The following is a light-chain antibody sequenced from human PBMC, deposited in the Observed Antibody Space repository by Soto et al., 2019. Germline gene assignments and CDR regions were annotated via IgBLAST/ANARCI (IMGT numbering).Light chain of an antibody. Sequence: EIVLTQSPGTLSLSPGERATLSCRASQSVRSSYLAWYQQKPGQAPRLLIYGASSRATGIPDRFSGSGSETDFTLTISRLEPEDFAVYYCQQYNNWPPLTFGGGTKVEIK. CDR3: QQYNNWPPLT. V-gene: IGKV3-20*01. CDR2: GAS. J-gene: IGKJ4*01. CDR1: QSVRSSY.